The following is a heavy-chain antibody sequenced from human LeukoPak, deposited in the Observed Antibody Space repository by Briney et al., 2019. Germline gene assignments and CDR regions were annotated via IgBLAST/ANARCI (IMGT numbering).Heavy chain of an antibody. CDR3: VKAAEYSGDDYFWFDY. Sequence: ASVKVSCKASGYTFTGYYMHWVRQAPGQGLEWMGWINPNSGGTNYAQKFQGRVTMTRDTSISTAYMELSRLRSDDTAVYYCVKAAEYSGDDYFWFDYWGQGTLVTVSS. D-gene: IGHD5-12*01. CDR1: GYTFTGYY. J-gene: IGHJ4*02. V-gene: IGHV1-2*02. CDR2: INPNSGGT.